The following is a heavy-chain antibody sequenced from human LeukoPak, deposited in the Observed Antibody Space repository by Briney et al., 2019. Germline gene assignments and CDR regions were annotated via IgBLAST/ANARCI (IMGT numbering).Heavy chain of an antibody. J-gene: IGHJ5*02. CDR3: ARDRRFLEWLYWFDP. CDR2: ISAYNGNT. Sequence: ASVKVSCKASGYTFTNYGISWVRQAPGQGLEWMGWISAYNGNTKYAQNLQARVTMTTDTSTSTAYMELRSPRSDDTAVYYCARDRRFLEWLYWFDPWGQGTPVTVSS. V-gene: IGHV1-18*01. CDR1: GYTFTNYG. D-gene: IGHD3-3*01.